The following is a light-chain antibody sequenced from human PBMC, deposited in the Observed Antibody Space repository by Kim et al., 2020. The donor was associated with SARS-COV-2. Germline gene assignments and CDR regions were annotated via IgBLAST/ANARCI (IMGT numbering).Light chain of an antibody. CDR3: QQYGSSPTWT. CDR1: QSVSSTY. CDR2: SAS. J-gene: IGKJ1*01. Sequence: EIVLTQSPGTLSLSPGERATLSCRASQSVSSTYLAWYQQRPGQAPKVLIHSASSRATGVPDRFSGSGSGTDFTLTISRLEPEDFAVYYCQQYGSSPTWTFGQGTKVEIK. V-gene: IGKV3-20*01.